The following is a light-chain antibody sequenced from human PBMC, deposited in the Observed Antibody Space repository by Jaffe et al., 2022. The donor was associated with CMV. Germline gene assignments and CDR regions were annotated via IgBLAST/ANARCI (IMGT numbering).Light chain of an antibody. CDR1: KLGDKY. J-gene: IGLJ2*01. CDR2: QDR. CDR3: QAWDSRTAAVV. Sequence: SYELTQPPSVSVSPGQTASITCSGDKLGDKYACWYQQKPGQSPILVIYQDRKRPSGIPERFSGSNSGNTATLTISGTQAMDEADYYCQAWDSRTAAVVFGGGTNLTVL. V-gene: IGLV3-1*01.